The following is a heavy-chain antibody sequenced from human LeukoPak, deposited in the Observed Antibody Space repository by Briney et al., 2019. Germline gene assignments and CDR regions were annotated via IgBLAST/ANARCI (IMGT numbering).Heavy chain of an antibody. V-gene: IGHV1-18*01. CDR3: ARDIWTNLGEWEPHDY. Sequence: ASVKVSCKASGYTFTSYGISWVRQAPGQGLEWMGWISAYNGNTNYAQKLQGRVTMTTDTSTSTAYTELRSLRSDDTAVYYCARDIWTNLGEWEPHDYWGQGTLVTVSS. CDR2: ISAYNGNT. J-gene: IGHJ4*02. D-gene: IGHD1-26*01. CDR1: GYTFTSYG.